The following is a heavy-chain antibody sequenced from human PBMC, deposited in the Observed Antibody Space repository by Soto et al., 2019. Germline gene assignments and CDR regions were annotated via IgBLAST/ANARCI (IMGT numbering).Heavy chain of an antibody. CDR3: VSEGDGVYYYYGMDV. J-gene: IGHJ6*02. D-gene: IGHD3-10*01. Sequence: QVQLVQSGDEVKKPGASVKVSCKASGYTFTNYGISWVRQAPGPGLEWMGWINGYNGNTVYTQKIQGRLTMTAETSTATAYMELRSLRSDDTAVYYCVSEGDGVYYYYGMDVWGQGTTVIVSS. CDR1: GYTFTNYG. V-gene: IGHV1-18*01. CDR2: INGYNGNT.